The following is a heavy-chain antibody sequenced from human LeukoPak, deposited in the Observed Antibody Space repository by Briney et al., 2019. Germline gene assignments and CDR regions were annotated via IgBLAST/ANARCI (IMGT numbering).Heavy chain of an antibody. V-gene: IGHV4-59*01. CDR2: IYYSGST. D-gene: IGHD3-3*01. CDR3: PRAPASSWSGYYTNYYYYMDV. Sequence: PSETLSLTCTVSGGSISSYYWSWIRQPPGKGLEWIGYIYYSGSTNYNPSLKSRVTISVDTSKNQFSLKLSSVTAADTAVYYCPRAPASSWSGYYTNYYYYMDVWGKGTTVTVSS. CDR1: GGSISSYY. J-gene: IGHJ6*03.